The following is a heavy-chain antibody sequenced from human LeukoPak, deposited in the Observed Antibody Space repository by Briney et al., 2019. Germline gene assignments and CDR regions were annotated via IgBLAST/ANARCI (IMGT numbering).Heavy chain of an antibody. D-gene: IGHD6-19*01. CDR1: GFTFSSYG. CDR3: AREGHSSGWHVGAYYYYGMDV. CDR2: ISYDGGNK. V-gene: IGHV3-30*03. J-gene: IGHJ6*02. Sequence: GGSLRFSGAASGFTFSSYGMHWFGQPPSKGLKWLAVISYDGGNKYYADSVKGRFTISRDNSKNTLYLQMNSLRAEDTAVYYCAREGHSSGWHVGAYYYYGMDVWGQGTTVTVSS.